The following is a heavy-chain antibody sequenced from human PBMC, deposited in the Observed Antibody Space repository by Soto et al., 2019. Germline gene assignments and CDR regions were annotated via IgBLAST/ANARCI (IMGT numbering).Heavy chain of an antibody. CDR3: TTDSESYYYDSSGYYGY. D-gene: IGHD3-22*01. CDR1: GFTFSNAW. J-gene: IGHJ4*02. Sequence: GGSLRLSCAASGFTFSNAWMSWVRQAPGKGLEWVGRIKSKTDGGTTDYAAPVKGRFTISRDDSKNTLYLQMNSLKTEDTAVYYCTTDSESYYYDSSGYYGYWGQGTLVTVSS. CDR2: IKSKTDGGTT. V-gene: IGHV3-15*01.